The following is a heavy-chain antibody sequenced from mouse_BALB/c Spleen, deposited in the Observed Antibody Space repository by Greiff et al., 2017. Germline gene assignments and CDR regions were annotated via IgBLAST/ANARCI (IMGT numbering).Heavy chain of an antibody. J-gene: IGHJ3*01. Sequence: VQLQQSGTVLARPGASVKMSCKASGYTFTSYWMHWVKQRPGQGLEWIGAIYPGNSDTSYNQKFKGKAKLTAVTSTSTAYMELSSLTNEDSAVYYCTRGTARAPAWFAYWGQGTLVTVSA. D-gene: IGHD3-1*01. CDR3: TRGTARAPAWFAY. CDR1: GYTFTSYW. V-gene: IGHV1-5*01. CDR2: IYPGNSDT.